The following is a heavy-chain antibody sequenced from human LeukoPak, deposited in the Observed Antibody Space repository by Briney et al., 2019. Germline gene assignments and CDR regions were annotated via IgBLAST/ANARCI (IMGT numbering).Heavy chain of an antibody. D-gene: IGHD3-16*02. V-gene: IGHV1-18*01. J-gene: IGHJ6*02. CDR1: GYTFASYG. CDR3: ARDRYGMGYYYYGMDV. Sequence: ASVKVSCKASGYTFASYGMSWVRQAPGQGLEWMGWINAYNGNTNYAQKLQGRVTMTTDTSTSTAYMELRSLRSDDTAVYYCARDRYGMGYYYYGMDVWGQGTTVTVSS. CDR2: INAYNGNT.